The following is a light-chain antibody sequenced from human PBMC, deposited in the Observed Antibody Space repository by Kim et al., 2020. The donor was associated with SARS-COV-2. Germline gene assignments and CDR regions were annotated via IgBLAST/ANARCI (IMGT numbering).Light chain of an antibody. J-gene: IGKJ4*02. V-gene: IGKV3-20*01. CDR3: QQYGTSPLT. CDR2: SIS. Sequence: EIVLTQSPGTLSLSPGERATLSCRPSQGVSRYLAWYQQKPGQAPRLLIYSISTRATGIPDRFTGSGSGTDFTLTISRLEPEDFAMYYCQQYGTSPLTFGGGTKVDIK. CDR1: QGVSRY.